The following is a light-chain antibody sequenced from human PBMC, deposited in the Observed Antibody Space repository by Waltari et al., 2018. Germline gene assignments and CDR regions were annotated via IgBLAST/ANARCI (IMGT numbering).Light chain of an antibody. CDR2: EVS. J-gene: IGLJ2*01. V-gene: IGLV2-23*02. CDR1: SSDVGSYNL. Sequence: QSALTQPASVSGSPGQSITISCTGTSSDVGSYNLVSWYQQHPGKAPKLMIYEVSKRPSGVSKRCSGSKSGNTASLTISGLQAEDEADYYCCSYAGSSTFVVFGGGTKLTVL. CDR3: CSYAGSSTFVV.